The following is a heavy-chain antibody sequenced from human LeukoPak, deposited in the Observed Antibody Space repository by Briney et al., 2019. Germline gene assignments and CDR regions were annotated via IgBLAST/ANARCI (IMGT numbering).Heavy chain of an antibody. D-gene: IGHD1-1*01. CDR3: ARVLGGALYYFDY. CDR1: GGSISSGGYY. J-gene: IGHJ4*02. V-gene: IGHV4-31*03. CDR2: IYYSGST. Sequence: PSQTLSLTCTVSGGSISSGGYYWSWIRQHPGKGLEWIGYIYYSGSTYYNPSLKSRVTISVYTSKNQFSLKLSSETAADTAVYYCARVLGGALYYFDYWGQGTLVTVSS.